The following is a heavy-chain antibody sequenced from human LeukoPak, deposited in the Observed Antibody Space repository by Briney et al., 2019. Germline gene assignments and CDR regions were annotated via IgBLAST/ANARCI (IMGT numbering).Heavy chain of an antibody. CDR2: IYYSGST. CDR3: AREGTWSGGSSGAFDI. CDR1: GGSISSYY. Sequence: SETLSLTCTVSGGSISSYYWSWIRQTPGKGLEWIGYIYYSGSTNFNPSLKSRVTISVDTSKNQFSLKLSSVTAADTAVYYCAREGTWSGGSSGAFDIWGQGTMVTVSS. D-gene: IGHD2-15*01. J-gene: IGHJ3*02. V-gene: IGHV4-59*12.